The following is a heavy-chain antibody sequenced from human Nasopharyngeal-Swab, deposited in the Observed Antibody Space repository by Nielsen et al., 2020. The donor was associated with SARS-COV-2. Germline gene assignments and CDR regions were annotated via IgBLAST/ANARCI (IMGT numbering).Heavy chain of an antibody. J-gene: IGHJ5*02. CDR3: ARVSSSSTTNWFDP. D-gene: IGHD6-6*01. Sequence: WLRQPPAQGLEWVAVISYDGSNKYYADSVKGRFTISRDNSKNTLYLQMNSLRAEDTAVYYCARVSSSSTTNWFDPWGQGTLVTVSS. CDR2: ISYDGSNK. V-gene: IGHV3-30*03.